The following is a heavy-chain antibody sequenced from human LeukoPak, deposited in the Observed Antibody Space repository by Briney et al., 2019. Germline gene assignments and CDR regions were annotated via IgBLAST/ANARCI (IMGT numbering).Heavy chain of an antibody. CDR3: AKDGFPHSSTWYGWFDP. Sequence: GGSLRLSCAASGFTFSGCAMHWVRQAPGKGLEWVAVISYDGSNKYYADSVKGRFTISRDNSKNTLYLQMNSLRAEDTAVYYCAKDGFPHSSTWYGWFDPWGHGTLVTVSS. CDR1: GFTFSGCA. CDR2: ISYDGSNK. J-gene: IGHJ5*02. V-gene: IGHV3-30*18. D-gene: IGHD6-13*01.